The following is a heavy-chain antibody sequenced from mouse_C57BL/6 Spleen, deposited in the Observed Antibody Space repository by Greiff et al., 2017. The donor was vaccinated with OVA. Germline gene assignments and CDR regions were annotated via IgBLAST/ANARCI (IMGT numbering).Heavy chain of an antibody. V-gene: IGHV5-4*01. CDR2: ISDGGSYT. CDR3: ARERPGTGAMDY. Sequence: EVKLVESGGGLVKPGGSLKLSCAASGFTFSSYAMSWVRQTPEKRLEWVATISDGGSYTYYPDNVKGRFTISRDNAKNNLYLQMSHLKSEDTAMYYCARERPGTGAMDYWGQGTSVTVSS. J-gene: IGHJ4*01. CDR1: GFTFSSYA. D-gene: IGHD4-1*01.